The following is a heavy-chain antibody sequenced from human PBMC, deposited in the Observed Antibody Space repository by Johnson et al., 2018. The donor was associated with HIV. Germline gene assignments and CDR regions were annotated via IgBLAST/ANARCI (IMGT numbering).Heavy chain of an antibody. CDR1: GFTFSSYA. V-gene: IGHV3-30*01. CDR3: ARESPAGAGSGSDAFDI. Sequence: QVQLVESGGGVVQPGRSLRLSCAASGFTFSSYAMHWVRQAPGKGLNWVAVTSYDGSNKYYADSVKGRFTISRDNSKNTLYLQMNSLRAEDTAVYYCARESPAGAGSGSDAFDIWGQGTMVTVSS. CDR2: TSYDGSNK. J-gene: IGHJ3*02. D-gene: IGHD3-10*01.